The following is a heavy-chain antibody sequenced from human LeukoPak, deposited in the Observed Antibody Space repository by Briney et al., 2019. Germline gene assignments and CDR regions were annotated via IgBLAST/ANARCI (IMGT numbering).Heavy chain of an antibody. V-gene: IGHV3-23*01. Sequence: GGSLRLSCAASGFTFSSYAMSWVCQAPGKGLEWVSVISSSGGTTYYSDSVKGRFIISRDNSKNTLYLQMNSLRAEDTAVYYCAKAGIAVPATPEYCGQGTQVTVSS. CDR2: ISSSGGTT. CDR1: GFTFSSYA. D-gene: IGHD6-19*01. CDR3: AKAGIAVPATPEY. J-gene: IGHJ4*02.